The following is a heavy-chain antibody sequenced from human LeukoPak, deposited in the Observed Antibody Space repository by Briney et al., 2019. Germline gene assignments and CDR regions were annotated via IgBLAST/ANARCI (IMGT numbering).Heavy chain of an antibody. J-gene: IGHJ4*02. D-gene: IGHD1-26*01. CDR1: GDSISSYY. Sequence: SETLSLTCTVSGDSISSYYWSWIRQPPGKGLVWIGYISYSGSTNYIPSLKSRVTISVDTSKNQFSLKLSSVTAADTAVYYCARHEELLRNFDYWGQGTLVTVSS. V-gene: IGHV4-59*08. CDR3: ARHEELLRNFDY. CDR2: ISYSGST.